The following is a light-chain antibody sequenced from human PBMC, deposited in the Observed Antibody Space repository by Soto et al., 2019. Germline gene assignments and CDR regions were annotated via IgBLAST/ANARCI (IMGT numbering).Light chain of an antibody. Sequence: DIVMTQSPLSLPVTPGGPASISCRSSQSLLHSNGYNYLDWYLQKPGQSPQLLIYLGSNRASGVPSRFSGSVSGTEFTLTISSLQPDDFATYYCQHYNSYSEAFGQGTKVDIK. V-gene: IGKV2-28*01. CDR1: QSLLHSNGYNY. J-gene: IGKJ1*01. CDR2: LGS. CDR3: QHYNSYSEA.